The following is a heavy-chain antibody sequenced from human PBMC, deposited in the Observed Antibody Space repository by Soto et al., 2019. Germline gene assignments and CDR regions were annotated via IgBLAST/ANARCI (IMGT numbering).Heavy chain of an antibody. V-gene: IGHV3-21*01. D-gene: IGHD3-10*01. CDR1: GLTFSSYS. Sequence: GSLRLSFSASGLTFSSYSMNWVRQAPGEGLEWVSSISSSSSYIYYAYSVKVRFTIYRDNANNSLYLQMNSLRAEDTAVYYCARDRGLPISPAGXWGQGTLVTVSX. CDR2: ISSSSSYI. CDR3: ARDRGLPISPAGX. J-gene: IGHJ4*02.